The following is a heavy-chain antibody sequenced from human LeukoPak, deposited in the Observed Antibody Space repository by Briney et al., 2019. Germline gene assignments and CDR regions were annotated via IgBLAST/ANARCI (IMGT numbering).Heavy chain of an antibody. CDR1: GESMSDYY. D-gene: IGHD4-11*01. J-gene: IGHJ4*01. CDR2: IFGSGTT. V-gene: IGHV4-4*07. Sequence: SETLSLTCSVSGESMSDYYGGWIRQPAGKGLEWIGRIFGSGTTKYSASLKGRVTMSIDTSKNQFTLRLTSVTAADTAVYYCAREESKSGNFFDYWGHGILVTVSS. CDR3: AREESKSGNFFDY.